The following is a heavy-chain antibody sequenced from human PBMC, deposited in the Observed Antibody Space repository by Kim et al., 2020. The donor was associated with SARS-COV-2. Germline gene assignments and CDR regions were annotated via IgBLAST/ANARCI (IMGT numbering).Heavy chain of an antibody. J-gene: IGHJ4*02. D-gene: IGHD5-12*01. Sequence: SETLSLTCTVSGGSISSGSYHWGWIRQPPGKGLEWIGSIYYSGTTYYNPSLKSRVTISVDTSKNQFSLKLNSVTAADTAVYYCARPRRDGYNSYFDYWGQGTLVTVSS. CDR2: IYYSGTT. V-gene: IGHV4-39*01. CDR3: ARPRRDGYNSYFDY. CDR1: GGSISSGSYH.